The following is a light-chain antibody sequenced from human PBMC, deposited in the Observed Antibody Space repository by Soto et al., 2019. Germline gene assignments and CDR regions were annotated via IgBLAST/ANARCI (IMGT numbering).Light chain of an antibody. V-gene: IGKV3-15*01. CDR3: QQYNNWWT. CDR2: GAS. CDR1: QSISYN. Sequence: EILLTQSPATLSLSPGERATLSCRASQSISYNLAWYQQRPGQAPRLLIYGASTRATGIPARFSGSGSGTEFTLTISSLQSEDFAVYYCQQYNNWWTFGQGTKVEIK. J-gene: IGKJ1*01.